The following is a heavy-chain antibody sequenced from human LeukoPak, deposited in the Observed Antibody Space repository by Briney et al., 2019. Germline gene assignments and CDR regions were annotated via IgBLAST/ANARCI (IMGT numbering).Heavy chain of an antibody. Sequence: GRSLRLSCAASGFTFSSYGMHWVRQAPGKGLEWVAVISYDGSNKYYADSVKGRFTISRDNSKNTLYLQMNSLRAEDTAVYYCAKDDSSGYSALNYWGQGTLVTVSS. J-gene: IGHJ4*02. CDR1: GFTFSSYG. CDR3: AKDDSSGYSALNY. V-gene: IGHV3-30*18. D-gene: IGHD3-22*01. CDR2: ISYDGSNK.